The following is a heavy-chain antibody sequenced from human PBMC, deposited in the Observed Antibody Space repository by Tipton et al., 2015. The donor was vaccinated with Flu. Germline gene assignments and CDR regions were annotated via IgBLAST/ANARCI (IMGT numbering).Heavy chain of an antibody. CDR1: GGSVSPYY. CDR3: ARDLVQDYRDQYFGMDV. Sequence: TLSLTCTVSGGSVSPYYWNWVRQSPEKGLEWIGYIYYRGTTGYNPSLKSRVTISVDTSKNQVSLKLTSVTAADTAVYYCARDLVQDYRDQYFGMDVWGQGTTVTVSS. D-gene: IGHD4-11*01. CDR2: IYYRGTT. V-gene: IGHV4-59*02. J-gene: IGHJ6*02.